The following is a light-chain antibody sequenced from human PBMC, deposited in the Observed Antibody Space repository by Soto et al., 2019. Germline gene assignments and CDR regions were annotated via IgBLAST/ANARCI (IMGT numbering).Light chain of an antibody. CDR1: SSNIGAGYD. CDR3: LSYDSSLSGSYV. Sequence: QSVLTQPPSVSGAPGQRVTISCTGSSSNIGAGYDVHWYQRLPGTAPKVLIYNNNNRPSGVPDRFSGSKSGTAASRAITGLQAEDEADYYCLSYDSSLSGSYVFGTGTKLTVL. V-gene: IGLV1-40*01. CDR2: NNN. J-gene: IGLJ1*01.